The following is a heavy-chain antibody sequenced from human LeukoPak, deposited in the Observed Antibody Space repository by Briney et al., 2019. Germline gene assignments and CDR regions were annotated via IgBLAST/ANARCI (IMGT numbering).Heavy chain of an antibody. CDR3: AKDTPSYGEYGGYFDY. CDR2: IRYDGSNK. V-gene: IGHV3-30*02. J-gene: IGHJ4*02. D-gene: IGHD4-17*01. CDR1: GFTFSSYG. Sequence: GGSLRLSCAASGFTFSSYGMHWVRQAPGKGLEWVAFIRYDGSNKYYADSVKGRFTISRDNSKNTLYLQMNSLRAEDTAVYYCAKDTPSYGEYGGYFDYWGQGTLVTVSS.